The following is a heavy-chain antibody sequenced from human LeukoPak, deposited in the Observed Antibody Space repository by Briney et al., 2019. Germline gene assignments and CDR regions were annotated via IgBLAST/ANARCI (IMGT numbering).Heavy chain of an antibody. CDR3: ARCPQQRRMVRGAPGFYYYYYYMDV. Sequence: ASVKVSCKASGGTFSSYAISWVRQAPGQGLEWMGGIIPIFGTANYAQKFQGRVTITTDESTSTAYMELSSLRSEDTAVYYCARCPQQRRMVRGAPGFYYYYYYMDVWGKGTTVTVSS. J-gene: IGHJ6*03. V-gene: IGHV1-69*05. D-gene: IGHD3-10*01. CDR1: GGTFSSYA. CDR2: IIPIFGTA.